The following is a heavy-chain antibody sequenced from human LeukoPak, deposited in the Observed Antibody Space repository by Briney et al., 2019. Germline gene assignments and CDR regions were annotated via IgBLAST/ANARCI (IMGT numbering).Heavy chain of an antibody. V-gene: IGHV4-38-2*02. CDR2: IYHSGST. Sequence: SETLSLTCTVSGYSISSGYYWGWIRQPPGKGLEWIGSIYHSGSTYYNPSLKSRVTISVDTSKNQFSLKLSSVTAADTAVYYCARRRYSSSWYFRGNWFDPWGQGTLVTVSS. D-gene: IGHD6-13*01. CDR3: ARRRYSSSWYFRGNWFDP. CDR1: GYSISSGYY. J-gene: IGHJ5*02.